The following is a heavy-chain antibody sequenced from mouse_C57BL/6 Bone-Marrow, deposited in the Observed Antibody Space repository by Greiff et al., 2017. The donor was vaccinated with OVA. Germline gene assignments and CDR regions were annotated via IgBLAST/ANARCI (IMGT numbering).Heavy chain of an antibody. J-gene: IGHJ4*01. Sequence: QVQLQQSGAELARPGASVKLSCKASGYTFTSYGISWVKQRTGQGLEWIGEIYPRSGNTYYNEKFKGKATLTADKSSSTAYMELRSLTSEDSAVYFCARGGDGYSYAMDYWGQGTSVTVSS. V-gene: IGHV1-81*01. CDR3: ARGGDGYSYAMDY. CDR2: IYPRSGNT. CDR1: GYTFTSYG. D-gene: IGHD2-3*01.